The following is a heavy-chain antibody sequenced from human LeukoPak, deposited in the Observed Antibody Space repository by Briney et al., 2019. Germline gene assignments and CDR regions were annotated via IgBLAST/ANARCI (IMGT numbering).Heavy chain of an antibody. D-gene: IGHD5-12*01. CDR2: ISNSGGRT. J-gene: IGHJ4*02. Sequence: GGSRRLSCAVSGFTFSGYAMSWVRQAPGKGLEWVSSISNSGGRTFYTDSVKGRFTISRDNSKITLYLQMNSLRAEDTAVYYCAKSYNGYESKPDYWGQGTLVTVSS. CDR3: AKSYNGYESKPDY. CDR1: GFTFSGYA. V-gene: IGHV3-23*01.